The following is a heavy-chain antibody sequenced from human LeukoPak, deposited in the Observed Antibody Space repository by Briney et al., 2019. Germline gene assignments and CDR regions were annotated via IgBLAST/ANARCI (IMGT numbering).Heavy chain of an antibody. CDR2: ISSSSRTI. V-gene: IGHV3-48*01. J-gene: IGHJ1*01. Sequence: GGSLRLSCAASGFTFNTYDINWVRQAPGKGLEWVSYISSSSRTIYYADSVKGRFTISRDNAKNSLFLQMNSLRAEDTAVYYCARERFGAYPEHWGQGTLVTVSS. CDR1: GFTFNTYD. CDR3: ARERFGAYPEH. D-gene: IGHD3-16*01.